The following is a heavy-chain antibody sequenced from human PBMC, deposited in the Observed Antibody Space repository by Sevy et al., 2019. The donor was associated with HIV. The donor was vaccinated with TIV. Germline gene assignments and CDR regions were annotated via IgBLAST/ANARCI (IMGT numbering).Heavy chain of an antibody. J-gene: IGHJ4*02. CDR3: SRAGFSGYGPFDF. V-gene: IGHV3-49*03. D-gene: IGHD5-12*01. CDR1: GFTFGDYS. CDR2: IRSQTYGAVP. Sequence: GGSLRLSCTGAGFTFGDYSMSWFRQAPGKGLEWVGFIRSQTYGAVPQSAASVKGRFTISRDDSKSIAYLQMNSLKSDDTAMYYCSRAGFSGYGPFDFWGQGTLVTVSS.